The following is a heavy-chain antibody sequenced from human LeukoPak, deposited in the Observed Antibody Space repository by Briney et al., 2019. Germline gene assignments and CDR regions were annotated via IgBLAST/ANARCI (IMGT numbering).Heavy chain of an antibody. CDR2: NMWNSGSI. CDR3: AKDILKRYGALDDAFDI. V-gene: IGHV3-9*01. D-gene: IGHD3-9*01. CDR1: GFTVSSKY. J-gene: IGHJ3*02. Sequence: GGSLTLSCAVSGFTVSSKYMSWVRQAPGEGREWVSGNMWNSGSIGYADSVKGRFTISRDNAKNSLYLQMNSLRAEDTALYYCAKDILKRYGALDDAFDIWGQGTMVTVSS.